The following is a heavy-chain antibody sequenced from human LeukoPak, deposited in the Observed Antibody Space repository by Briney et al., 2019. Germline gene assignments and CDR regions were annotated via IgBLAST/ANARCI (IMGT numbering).Heavy chain of an antibody. CDR2: IYTSGST. D-gene: IGHD6-19*01. Sequence: SETLSLTCTVSGGSISSYYWNWIRQPAGKGLEWIGRIYTSGSTNYNPSLKSRVTMSVDTSKNQFSLKLSSVTAADTAVYYCARDGSGWVPYNWFDPWGQGTLVTVSS. CDR1: GGSISSYY. V-gene: IGHV4-4*07. CDR3: ARDGSGWVPYNWFDP. J-gene: IGHJ5*02.